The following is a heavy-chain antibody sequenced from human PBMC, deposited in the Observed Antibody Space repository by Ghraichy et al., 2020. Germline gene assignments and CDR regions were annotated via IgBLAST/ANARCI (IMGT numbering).Heavy chain of an antibody. CDR2: IYYSGST. CDR3: ARHSRAAVGNIYVYYGMDV. D-gene: IGHD6-13*01. V-gene: IGHV4-39*01. J-gene: IGHJ6*02. CDR1: GGSISSSSYY. Sequence: ESLNISCTVSGGSISSSSYYWGWIRQPPGKGLEWIGSIYYSGSTYYNPSLKSRVTISVETSKNKFSLKLSSVTAADTAVYYCARHSRAAVGNIYVYYGMDVWGQGTTVTVSS.